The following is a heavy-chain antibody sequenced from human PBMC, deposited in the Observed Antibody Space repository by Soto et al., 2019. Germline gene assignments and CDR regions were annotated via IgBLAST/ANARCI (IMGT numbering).Heavy chain of an antibody. V-gene: IGHV1-3*01. CDR2: VNPANGNT. Sequence: QVHLVQSGAEVKEPGASVKVSCRASGYTFTTYALHWVRQAPDQRLEWIGWVNPANGNTRYSQKLQGRVALTSDTFATTAYLELSSLRSEDTAVYYCARLLWYGGLALDYWGQGTLVTVSS. J-gene: IGHJ4*02. CDR3: ARLLWYGGLALDY. D-gene: IGHD3-10*01. CDR1: GYTFTTYA.